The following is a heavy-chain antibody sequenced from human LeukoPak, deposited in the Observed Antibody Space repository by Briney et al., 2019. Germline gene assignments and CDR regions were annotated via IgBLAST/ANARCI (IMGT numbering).Heavy chain of an antibody. V-gene: IGHV4-61*01. D-gene: IGHD1-26*01. CDR1: GGSISSSSYY. CDR2: IYYSGST. J-gene: IGHJ5*02. CDR3: ARGPYSGSHKRGFDP. Sequence: PSETLSLTCTVSGGSISSSSYYWRWIRQPPGKGLEWMGYIYYSGSTNYNPSLKSRVTISVDTSKNQFSLKLSSVTAADTAVYYCARGPYSGSHKRGFDPWGQGTLVTVSS.